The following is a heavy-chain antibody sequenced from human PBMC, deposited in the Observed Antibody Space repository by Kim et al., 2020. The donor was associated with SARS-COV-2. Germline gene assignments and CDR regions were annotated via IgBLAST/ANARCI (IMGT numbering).Heavy chain of an antibody. D-gene: IGHD3-3*01. CDR2: IDHSGSA. Sequence: SETLSLTCAVYGGSFSGYYWTWIRQPPGKGLEWIGDIDHSGSANYHPSLTSRVTISADTSNNQFSLKMNSVTAADTAIYYCARSDFWSRGTLVTVSS. CDR3: ARSDF. J-gene: IGHJ4*02. V-gene: IGHV4-34*01. CDR1: GGSFSGYY.